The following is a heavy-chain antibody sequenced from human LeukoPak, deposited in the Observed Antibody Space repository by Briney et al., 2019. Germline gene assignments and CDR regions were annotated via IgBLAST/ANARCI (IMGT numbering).Heavy chain of an antibody. V-gene: IGHV3-23*01. CDR2: VTTSGTIT. J-gene: IGHJ4*02. CDR1: GFAFTNYA. CDR3: AKNRGATMIGGGLDY. Sequence: GGSLRLSCAASGFAFTNYAMTWVRQAPGKGLEWVSLVTTSGTITYYADSVRGRFTVSRDNSMNTLYLQMTSLRAEDTAVYYCAKNRGATMIGGGLDYWGKGTLVTVSS. D-gene: IGHD3-10*02.